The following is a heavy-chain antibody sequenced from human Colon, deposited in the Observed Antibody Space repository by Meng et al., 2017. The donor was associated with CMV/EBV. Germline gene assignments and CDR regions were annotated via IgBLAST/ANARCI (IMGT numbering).Heavy chain of an antibody. CDR3: AKDREIVLVPAATLNWFDP. CDR2: ISNYGTST. D-gene: IGHD2-2*01. V-gene: IGHV3-23*01. J-gene: IGHJ5*02. CDR1: FSRYA. Sequence: FSRYALSWVRQTTGTGLEWVSTISNYGTSTYYADSVKGRFTISRDNSNNTVFLQMNSLRVEDTAIYYCAKDREIVLVPAATLNWFDPWGQGTLVTVSS.